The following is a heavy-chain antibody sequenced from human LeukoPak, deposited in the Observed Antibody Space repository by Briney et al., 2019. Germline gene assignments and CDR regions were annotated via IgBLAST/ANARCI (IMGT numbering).Heavy chain of an antibody. CDR3: AGVHNWNDWVVHYYYGMDV. J-gene: IGHJ6*02. CDR1: GGTFSSYA. CDR2: IIPIFGTA. V-gene: IGHV1-69*13. D-gene: IGHD1-1*01. Sequence: SVKVSCKASGGTFSSYAISWARQAPGQGLEWMGGIIPIFGTANYAQKFQGRVTITADESTSTAYMELSSLRSEDTAVYYCAGVHNWNDWVVHYYYGMDVWGQGTTVTVSS.